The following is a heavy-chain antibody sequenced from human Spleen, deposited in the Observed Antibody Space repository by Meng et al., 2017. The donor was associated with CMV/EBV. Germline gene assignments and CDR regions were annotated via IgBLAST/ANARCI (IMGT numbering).Heavy chain of an antibody. CDR3: ARDYYYDSSGYYDY. V-gene: IGHV1-18*01. D-gene: IGHD3-22*01. CDR2: ISAYNGNT. CDR1: GYTFTSYG. J-gene: IGHJ4*02. Sequence: ASGYTFTSYGISLVRQAPGQGLEWMGWISAYNGNTNYAQKLQGRVTMTTDTSTSTAYMELRSLRSDDTAVYYCARDYYYDSSGYYDYWGQGTLVTVSS.